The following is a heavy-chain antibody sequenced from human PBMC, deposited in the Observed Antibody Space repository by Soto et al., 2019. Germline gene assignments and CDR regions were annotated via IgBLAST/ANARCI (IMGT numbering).Heavy chain of an antibody. Sequence: PSETLSLTCTVSGGSISSYYWSWIRQPPGKGLEWIGYIYYSGSTNYNPSLKSRVTISVDTSKNQFSLKLSSVTAADTAVYYCARVRLVRIAAYYFDYWGQGTLVTVSS. J-gene: IGHJ4*02. V-gene: IGHV4-59*01. D-gene: IGHD6-25*01. CDR2: IYYSGST. CDR3: ARVRLVRIAAYYFDY. CDR1: GGSISSYY.